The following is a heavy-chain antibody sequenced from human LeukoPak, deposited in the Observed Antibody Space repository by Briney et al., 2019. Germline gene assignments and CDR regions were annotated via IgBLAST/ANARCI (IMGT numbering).Heavy chain of an antibody. J-gene: IGHJ6*03. CDR3: ARAGMETDPLGYYYYMDV. D-gene: IGHD5-18*01. V-gene: IGHV3-21*01. CDR1: GFTFSSYS. CDR2: ISSSSSYI. Sequence: PGGSLRLSCAASGFTFSSYSMNWVRQAPGKGLEWVSSISSSSSYIYYADSVKGRFTISRDNAKNSLYLQMNSLRAEDTAVYYCARAGMETDPLGYYYYMDVWGKGTTVTVSS.